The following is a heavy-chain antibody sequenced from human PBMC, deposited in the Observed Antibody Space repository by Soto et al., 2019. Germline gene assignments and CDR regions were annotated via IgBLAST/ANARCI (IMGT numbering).Heavy chain of an antibody. V-gene: IGHV3-33*01. J-gene: IGHJ5*02. CDR2: IWYDGSNK. CDR3: ARDLGYCSSTSCYYNWFDP. D-gene: IGHD2-2*01. Sequence: GSLRLSCAASGFTFSSYGMHWVRQAPGKGLEWVAVIWYDGSNKYYADSVKGRFTISRDNSKNTLYLQMNSLRAEDTAVYYCARDLGYCSSTSCYYNWFDPWGQG. CDR1: GFTFSSYG.